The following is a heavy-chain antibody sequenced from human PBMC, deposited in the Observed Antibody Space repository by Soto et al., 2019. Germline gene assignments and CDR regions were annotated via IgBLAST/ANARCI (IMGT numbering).Heavy chain of an antibody. CDR1: GGSISSYY. CDR3: AREGTSSSSGYYYYYGMDV. V-gene: IGHV4-59*01. Sequence: SETLSLTCTVSGGSISSYYWSWLRQPPGKGLEWIGYIYYSGSTNYNPSLKSRVTISVDTSKNQFSLKLSSVTAADTAVYYCAREGTSSSSGYYYYYGMDVWGQGTTVTVSS. J-gene: IGHJ6*02. CDR2: IYYSGST. D-gene: IGHD6-6*01.